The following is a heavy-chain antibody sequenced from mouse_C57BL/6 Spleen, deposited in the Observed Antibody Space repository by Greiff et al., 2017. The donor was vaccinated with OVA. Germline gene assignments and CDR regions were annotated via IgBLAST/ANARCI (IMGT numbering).Heavy chain of an antibody. D-gene: IGHD2-1*01. CDR3: ARWAIYYGNYFDY. CDR1: GYTFTSYW. Sequence: QVQLKQPGAELVKPGASVKLSCKASGYTFTSYWMQWVKQRPGQGLEWIGEIDPSDSYTNYNQKFKGKATLTVDTSSSTAYMQLSSLTSEDSAVYYCARWAIYYGNYFDYWGQGTTLTVSS. V-gene: IGHV1-50*01. J-gene: IGHJ2*01. CDR2: IDPSDSYT.